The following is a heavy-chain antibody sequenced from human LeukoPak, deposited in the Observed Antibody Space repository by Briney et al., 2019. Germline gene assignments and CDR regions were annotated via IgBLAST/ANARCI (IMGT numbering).Heavy chain of an antibody. Sequence: GGSLRLSCAASGFAFSSYAMSWVRQAPGKGLEWVSVISGGGYSTYYAASVKGRFTISRDNSKNTLYLQMNSLRAEDTAVYYCAKGPSDIVVSYYGMDVWGQGTTVTVSS. V-gene: IGHV3-23*01. J-gene: IGHJ6*02. D-gene: IGHD5-12*01. CDR2: ISGGGYST. CDR1: GFAFSSYA. CDR3: AKGPSDIVVSYYGMDV.